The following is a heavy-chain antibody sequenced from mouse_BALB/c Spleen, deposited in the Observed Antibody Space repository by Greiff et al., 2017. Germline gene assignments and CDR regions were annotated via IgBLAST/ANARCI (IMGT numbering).Heavy chain of an antibody. J-gene: IGHJ4*01. D-gene: IGHD1-2*01. CDR2: ISSGSSII. CDR1: GFTFSSFG. V-gene: IGHV5-17*02. Sequence: EVQLQESGGGLVQPGGSRKLSCAASGFTFSSFGMHWVRQAPEKGLEWVAYISSGSSIIYYADTVKGRFTISRDNPKNTLFLQMTSLRSEDTAMYYCAKPITTATYYAMDYWGQGTSVTVSS. CDR3: AKPITTATYYAMDY.